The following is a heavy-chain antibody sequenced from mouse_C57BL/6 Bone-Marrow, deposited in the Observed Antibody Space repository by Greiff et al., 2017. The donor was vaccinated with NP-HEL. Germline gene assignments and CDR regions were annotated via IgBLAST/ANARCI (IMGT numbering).Heavy chain of an antibody. J-gene: IGHJ2*01. CDR3: ARDRDYYGSKAPFDY. CDR2: ISYDGSN. D-gene: IGHD1-1*01. V-gene: IGHV3-6*01. CDR1: GYSITSGYY. Sequence: EVQRVESGPGLVKPSQSLSLTCSVTGYSITSGYYWNWIRQFPGNKLEWMGYISYDGSNNYNPSLKNRISITRDTSKNQFFLKLNSVTTEDTATYYCARDRDYYGSKAPFDYWGQGTTLTVSS.